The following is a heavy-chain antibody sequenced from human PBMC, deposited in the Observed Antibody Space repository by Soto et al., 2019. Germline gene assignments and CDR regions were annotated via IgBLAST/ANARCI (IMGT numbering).Heavy chain of an antibody. D-gene: IGHD3-3*01. V-gene: IGHV4-31*03. Sequence: TLSLTCTVSGGSISSGGYYWSWIRQHPGKGLEWIGYIYYSGSTYYNPSLKSRVTISVDTSKNQFSLKLSSVTAADTAVYYCARWATPKIFGVVYSFDPWGQGTLVTVSS. CDR1: GGSISSGGYY. J-gene: IGHJ5*02. CDR2: IYYSGST. CDR3: ARWATPKIFGVVYSFDP.